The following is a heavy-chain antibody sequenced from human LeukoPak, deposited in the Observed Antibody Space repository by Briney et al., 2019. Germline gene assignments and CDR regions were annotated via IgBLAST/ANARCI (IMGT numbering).Heavy chain of an antibody. CDR2: ISGSGGST. V-gene: IGHV3-23*01. J-gene: IGHJ4*02. Sequence: GGSLRLSCAASGFTFSSYAMSWVRQAPGKGLEWVSAISGSGGSTYCADSVKGRFTISRDNSKNTLYLQMNSLRAEDTAVYYCAKDPRVFGEGADPGYFDYWGQGTLVTVSS. CDR3: AKDPRVFGEGADPGYFDY. CDR1: GFTFSSYA. D-gene: IGHD3-16*01.